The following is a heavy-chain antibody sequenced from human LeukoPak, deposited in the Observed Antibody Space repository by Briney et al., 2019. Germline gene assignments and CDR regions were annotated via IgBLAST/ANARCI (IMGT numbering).Heavy chain of an antibody. V-gene: IGHV4-39*01. CDR1: GGSISSSSYY. Sequence: PSETLSLTCTVSGGSISSSSYYWGWIRQPPGKGLEWIGSIYYSGSTYYNPSLKSRVTISLDTSKNQFSLNLNSVTAADTAVYHCAMASGSGTFFVYWGQGTLVTVSS. D-gene: IGHD3-10*01. CDR3: AMASGSGTFFVY. CDR2: IYYSGST. J-gene: IGHJ4*02.